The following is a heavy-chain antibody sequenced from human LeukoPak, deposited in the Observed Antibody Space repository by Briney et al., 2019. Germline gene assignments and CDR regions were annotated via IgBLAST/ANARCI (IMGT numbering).Heavy chain of an antibody. J-gene: IGHJ6*03. CDR3: ARNIAAAASYYMDV. CDR1: GGSISSYY. CDR2: IYYSGST. D-gene: IGHD6-13*01. Sequence: SETLSLTCTVAGGSISSYYWSWIRQPPGKGLEWIGYIYYSGSTNYNPSLKSRVTISVDTSKNQFSLKLSSVTSADTAVYYCARNIAAAASYYMDVWGKGTTVTVSS. V-gene: IGHV4-59*08.